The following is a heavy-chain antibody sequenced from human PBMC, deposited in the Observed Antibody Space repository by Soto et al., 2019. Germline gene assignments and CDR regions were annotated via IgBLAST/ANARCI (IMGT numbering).Heavy chain of an antibody. D-gene: IGHD6-19*01. CDR3: AKVLRGFLYSSGWYPFDC. CDR2: ISDDGSNK. CDR1: RFTFSRYG. Sequence: LRLSCAASRFTFSRYGMHWVRQAPGKGLEWVALISDDGSNKNYADSVKGRFTISRDNSKNTLYLQMNSLRAEDTAVYYCAKVLRGFLYSSGWYPFDCWGQGTLVTVSS. V-gene: IGHV3-30*18. J-gene: IGHJ4*02.